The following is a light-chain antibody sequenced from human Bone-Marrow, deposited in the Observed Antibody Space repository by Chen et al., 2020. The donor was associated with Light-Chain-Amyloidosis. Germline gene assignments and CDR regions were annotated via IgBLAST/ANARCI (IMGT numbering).Light chain of an antibody. CDR3: QQYTAWTPVYT. CDR2: GAY. CDR1: QAVSSN. J-gene: IGKJ2*01. V-gene: IGKV3-15*01. Sequence: EIVLTQVPATLSVSPGEGVTLSCWAGQAVSSNLGWYQQKPGQAPRLLIYGAYNRATGVPARFSCSWSGKGFTLTISSLQSEDSAVCYCQQYTAWTPVYTLGQGTKLEIK.